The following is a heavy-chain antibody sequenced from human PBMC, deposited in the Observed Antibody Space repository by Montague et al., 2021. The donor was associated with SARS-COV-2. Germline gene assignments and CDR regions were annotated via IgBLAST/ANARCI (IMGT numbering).Heavy chain of an antibody. CDR2: TSGST. J-gene: IGHJ4*02. CDR3: AGGYGSGSYSI. D-gene: IGHD3-10*01. V-gene: IGHV4-4*07. Sequence: TSGSTNYNPSLKSRVTMSVDTSRKQFSLKLTSVTAADTAVYYLAGGYGSGSYSIWGQGTLVTVSS.